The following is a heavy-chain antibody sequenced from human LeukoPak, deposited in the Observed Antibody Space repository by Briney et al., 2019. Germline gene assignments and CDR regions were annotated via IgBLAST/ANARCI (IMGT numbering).Heavy chain of an antibody. D-gene: IGHD3-9*01. J-gene: IGHJ6*02. Sequence: GGSLRLSCAASGFTFSSYGMHWVRQAPGKGLEWVAFIRYDGSNKYYADSVKGRFTISRDNAKNSLYLQMNSLRAEDTALYYCAKDKGGGTIFFWGMNVWGQGTTVTVSS. CDR1: GFTFSSYG. CDR3: AKDKGGGTIFFWGMNV. V-gene: IGHV3-30*02. CDR2: IRYDGSNK.